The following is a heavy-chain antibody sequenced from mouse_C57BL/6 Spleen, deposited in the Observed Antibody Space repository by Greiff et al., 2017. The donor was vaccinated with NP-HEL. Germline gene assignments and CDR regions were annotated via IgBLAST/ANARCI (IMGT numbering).Heavy chain of an antibody. J-gene: IGHJ1*03. CDR1: GFSLTSYG. D-gene: IGHD2-2*01. CDR3: VGGYDGYFDV. CDR2: IWSGGST. Sequence: VMLVESGPGLVQPSQSLSITCTVSGFSLTSYGVHWVRQPPGKGLEWLGVIWSGGSTDYNAAFISRLSISKDNSKSQVFFKMNSLQADDTAIYYCVGGYDGYFDVWGTGTTVTVSS. V-gene: IGHV2-4*01.